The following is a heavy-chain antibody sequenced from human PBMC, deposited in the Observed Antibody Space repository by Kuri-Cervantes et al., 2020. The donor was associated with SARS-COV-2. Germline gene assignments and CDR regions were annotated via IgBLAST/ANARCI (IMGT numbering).Heavy chain of an antibody. D-gene: IGHD6-19*01. J-gene: IGHJ4*02. CDR2: IYHSGST. CDR1: GVAIDSNSYY. V-gene: IGHV4-39*07. CDR3: ARLSAVAGTFDY. Sequence: GSLRLSCIVSGVAIDSNSYYWVWIRQPPGKGLEWIGSIYHSGSTYYNPSLKSRVTISVDTSKNQFSLKLSSVTAADTAVYYCARLSAVAGTFDYWGQGTLVTVSS.